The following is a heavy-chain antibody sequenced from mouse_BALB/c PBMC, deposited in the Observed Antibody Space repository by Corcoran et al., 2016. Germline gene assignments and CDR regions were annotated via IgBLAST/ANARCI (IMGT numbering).Heavy chain of an antibody. CDR1: GYTFTNYG. V-gene: IGHV9-3-1*01. Sequence: QIQLVQYGPELKKPGETVKISCKASGYTFTNYGMNWVKQAPGKGLKWMGWINTYTGEPTYADDFKGRFAFSLETSASTAYLQINNLKNEDTATYFCARAYYYGSSSWYFDVWGAGTTVTVSS. CDR3: ARAYYYGSSSWYFDV. CDR2: INTYTGEP. D-gene: IGHD1-1*01. J-gene: IGHJ1*01.